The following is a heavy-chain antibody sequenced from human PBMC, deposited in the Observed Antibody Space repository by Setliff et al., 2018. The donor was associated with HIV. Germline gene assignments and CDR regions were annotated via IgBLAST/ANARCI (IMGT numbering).Heavy chain of an antibody. V-gene: IGHV1-69*04. Sequence: SVKVSCKASGGSFTNYTFSWVRQAPGQGLEWMGRIIPIVTIAHYAEQFVGRVTITADKSTSTTYMEVSSLRSEDTAVYYCARERPGDHYESTGYQLADWFDPWGQGTLVTAPQ. D-gene: IGHD3-22*01. CDR3: ARERPGDHYESTGYQLADWFDP. CDR1: GGSFTNYT. J-gene: IGHJ5*02. CDR2: IIPIVTIA.